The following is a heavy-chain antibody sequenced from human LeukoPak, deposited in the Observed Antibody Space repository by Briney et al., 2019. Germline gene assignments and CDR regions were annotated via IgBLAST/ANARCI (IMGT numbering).Heavy chain of an antibody. V-gene: IGHV1-2*02. CDR3: ARGMDTGQVLFDY. D-gene: IGHD5-18*01. CDR1: GYTFTGYY. Sequence: RWASVKVSCKASGYTFTGYYMHWVRHVPGQGLEWMGWINPNSGDTDYALNFQGRVTMIRDTSISTAYMELSSLRSDDTAVYYCARGMDTGQVLFDYWGQGTLVTVSS. J-gene: IGHJ4*02. CDR2: INPNSGDT.